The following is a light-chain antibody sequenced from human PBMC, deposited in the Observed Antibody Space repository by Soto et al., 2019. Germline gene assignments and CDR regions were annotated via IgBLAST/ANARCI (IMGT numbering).Light chain of an antibody. Sequence: QLVLTQPPSVSGAPGQRVTISCTGSSSNIGAGYDVHWYQQLPGTAPKLLIYGNDNRPSGVPDRFSGSKSGTSASLAITDLQAEDEADYYCQSYDSSLSGSWVFGGGTKVTVL. CDR1: SSNIGAGYD. CDR2: GND. V-gene: IGLV1-40*01. J-gene: IGLJ3*02. CDR3: QSYDSSLSGSWV.